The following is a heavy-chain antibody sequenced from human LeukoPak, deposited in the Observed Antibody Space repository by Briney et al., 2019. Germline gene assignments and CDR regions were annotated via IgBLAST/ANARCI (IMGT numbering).Heavy chain of an antibody. J-gene: IGHJ6*02. CDR1: GFTFSSYS. V-gene: IGHV3-21*01. CDR2: ISSSSSYI. Sequence: GGSLRLSCAASGFTFSSYSMNWVRQAPGKGLEWVSSISSSSSYIYYADSVKGRFTISRGNAKNSLYLQMNSLRAEDTAVYYCARDARGLAYYYYYGMDVWGQGTTVTVSS. D-gene: IGHD6-19*01. CDR3: ARDARGLAYYYYYGMDV.